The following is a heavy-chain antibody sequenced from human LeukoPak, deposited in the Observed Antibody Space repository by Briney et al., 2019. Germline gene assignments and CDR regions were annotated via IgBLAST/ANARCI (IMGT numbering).Heavy chain of an antibody. D-gene: IGHD3-22*01. V-gene: IGHV3-15*01. J-gene: IGHJ4*02. CDR2: IKSKTDGGTT. Sequence: GGSLRLSCAASGFTVSSNYMSWVRQAPGKGLEWVGRIKSKTDGGTTDCAAPVKGRFTISRDDSENTLYLHMNSLKTEDTAVYYCATEYYYDSNGIFDYWGQGTLVTVSS. CDR1: GFTVSSNY. CDR3: ATEYYYDSNGIFDY.